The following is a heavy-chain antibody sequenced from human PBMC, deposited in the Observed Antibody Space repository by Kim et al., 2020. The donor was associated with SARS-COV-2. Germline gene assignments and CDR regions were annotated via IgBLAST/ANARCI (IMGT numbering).Heavy chain of an antibody. J-gene: IGHJ3*02. Sequence: SETLSLTCAISGDSVSSNSAAWNWIRQSPSRGLEWLGRTYYRSKWYNDYAVSVKSRITINPDTSKNQFSLQLNSVTPEDTAVYYCARVGGSSGWLTADAFDIWGQGTMVTVSS. V-gene: IGHV6-1*01. CDR3: ARVGGSSGWLTADAFDI. CDR2: TYYRSKWYN. D-gene: IGHD6-19*01. CDR1: GDSVSSNSAA.